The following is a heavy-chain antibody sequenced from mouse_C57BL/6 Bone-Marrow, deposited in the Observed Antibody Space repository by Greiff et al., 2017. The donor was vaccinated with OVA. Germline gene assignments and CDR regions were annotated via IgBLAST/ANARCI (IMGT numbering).Heavy chain of an antibody. D-gene: IGHD4-1*01. CDR1: GFTFSDFY. CDR2: SRNKANDYTT. V-gene: IGHV7-1*01. J-gene: IGHJ1*03. Sequence: EVQLVESGGGLVQSGRSLRLSCATSGFTFSDFYMEWVRQAPGKGLEWIAASRNKANDYTTEYSASVKGRFIVSRDTSQSILYLQMNALRAEDTAIYYCARDANWARYFDVWGTGTTVTVSS. CDR3: ARDANWARYFDV.